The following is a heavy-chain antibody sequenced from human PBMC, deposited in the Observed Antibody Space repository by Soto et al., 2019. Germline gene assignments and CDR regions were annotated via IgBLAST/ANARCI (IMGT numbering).Heavy chain of an antibody. CDR3: AMLGGWSGGSSGMDV. CDR2: IRRKANSYTT. J-gene: IGHJ6*02. Sequence: EVQLVESGGVLVQPGGSLRLSCAASGLIFSDYHMDWVRQAPGKGLEWVGRIRRKANSYTTEYAASVKGRFTISRGDSKNSLYLQMNSLKSEDTAVYYCAMLGGWSGGSSGMDVWGQGTTVTVSS. V-gene: IGHV3-72*01. CDR1: GLIFSDYH. D-gene: IGHD6-19*01.